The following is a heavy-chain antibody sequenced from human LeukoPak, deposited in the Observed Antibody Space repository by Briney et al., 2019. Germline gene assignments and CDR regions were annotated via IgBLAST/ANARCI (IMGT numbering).Heavy chain of an antibody. CDR1: GGSISSGDYY. V-gene: IGHV4-30-4*01. CDR3: ARLDFWSGYYQDY. J-gene: IGHJ4*02. CDR2: IYYSGST. Sequence: SETLSLTCTVSGGSISSGDYYWSWIRQPLGKGLEWIGYIYYSGSTYYNPSLKSRVTISVDTSKNQFSLKLSSVTAADTAVYYCARLDFWSGYYQDYWGQGTLVTVSS. D-gene: IGHD3-3*01.